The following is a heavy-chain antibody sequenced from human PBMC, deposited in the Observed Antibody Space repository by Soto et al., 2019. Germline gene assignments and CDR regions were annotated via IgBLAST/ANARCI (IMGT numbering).Heavy chain of an antibody. CDR3: ARDDGVYGSYYYYYGMDV. J-gene: IGHJ6*02. V-gene: IGHV3-11*06. D-gene: IGHD2-15*01. CDR2: ISTSSRYT. CDR1: GFTFSDYY. Sequence: QVQLVASGGGLVKPGGSLRLSCAASGFTFSDYYMSWIRQAPGKGLEWVSYISTSSRYTNYADSVKGRFTISRDDAKNSLYLQMDSLRAEDTAVYYCARDDGVYGSYYYYYGMDVWGQGTTVTVSS.